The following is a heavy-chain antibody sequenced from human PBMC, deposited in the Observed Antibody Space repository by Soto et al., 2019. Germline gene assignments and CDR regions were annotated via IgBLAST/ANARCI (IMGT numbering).Heavy chain of an antibody. CDR1: GGSISSYY. CDR2: IYYSGST. D-gene: IGHD1-26*01. Sequence: PSETLSLTCTVSGGSISSYYWSWIRQPPGKGLEWIGYIYYSGSTNYNPSLKSRVTISVDTSNSQFSLELSSVTAADTAVYYCARGLISGSHYSGGWYYFDYWGQGTLVTVSS. V-gene: IGHV4-59*12. CDR3: ARGLISGSHYSGGWYYFDY. J-gene: IGHJ4*02.